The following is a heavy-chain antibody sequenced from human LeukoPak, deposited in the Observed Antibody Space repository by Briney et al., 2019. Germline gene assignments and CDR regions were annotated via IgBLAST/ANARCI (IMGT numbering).Heavy chain of an antibody. V-gene: IGHV1-18*01. D-gene: IGHD2-2*01. CDR3: AREDTRRGSRGYFDY. CDR1: GYTFSSYG. J-gene: IGHJ4*02. Sequence: ASVKVSCKASGYTFSSYGISWVRQAPGEELEWMGCISGDNGSTNYAQKLQGRVTMTTDTSTNTAYMELRSLRSDDSAIYYCAREDTRRGSRGYFDYWGQGTLVTVSS. CDR2: ISGDNGST.